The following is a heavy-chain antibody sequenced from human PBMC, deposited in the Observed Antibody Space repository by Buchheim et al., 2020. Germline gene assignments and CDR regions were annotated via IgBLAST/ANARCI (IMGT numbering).Heavy chain of an antibody. V-gene: IGHV3-7*03. CDR2: IKPDGSQT. CDR1: GFTFNNYW. J-gene: IGHJ4*02. CDR3: AAPLRIVVVIAYYFDY. Sequence: EVQLVESGGGLVQPGGSLRLSCAASGFTFNNYWMSWVRQAPGKGLEWVANIKPDGSQTYYVGSVKGRFTISRDNAKNSLYLQMNSLRAEDAAVYYCAAPLRIVVVIAYYFDYWGQGTL. D-gene: IGHD3-22*01.